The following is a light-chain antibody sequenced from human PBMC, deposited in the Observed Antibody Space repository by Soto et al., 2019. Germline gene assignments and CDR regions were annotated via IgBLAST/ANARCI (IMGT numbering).Light chain of an antibody. J-gene: IGKJ1*01. CDR1: QSISTW. CDR3: QRYDSHRS. CDR2: EAS. V-gene: IGKV1-5*03. Sequence: DIQMTQSPSTLSASVGDRVTITCRASQSISTWLAWYQHKPGKAPRLLIYEASSLERGVPSRFSGSGSGTEFTLTITSLQADDFATCYYQRYDSHRSFRLGTRVEI.